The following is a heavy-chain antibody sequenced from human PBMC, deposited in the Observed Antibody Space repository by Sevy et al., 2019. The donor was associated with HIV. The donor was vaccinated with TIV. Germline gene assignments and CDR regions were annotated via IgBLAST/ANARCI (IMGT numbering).Heavy chain of an antibody. J-gene: IGHJ6*02. CDR3: ARDLWPVVPAAMTYYYYGMDV. CDR2: ISSSSSYT. D-gene: IGHD2-2*01. Sequence: GGSLRLSCAASGFTFSDYYMSWIRQAPGKGLEWVSYISSSSSYTNYADSVKGRFTISRDNAKNSLYLQMNSLRAEDTAVYYCARDLWPVVPAAMTYYYYGMDVWGQGTTVTVSS. V-gene: IGHV3-11*06. CDR1: GFTFSDYY.